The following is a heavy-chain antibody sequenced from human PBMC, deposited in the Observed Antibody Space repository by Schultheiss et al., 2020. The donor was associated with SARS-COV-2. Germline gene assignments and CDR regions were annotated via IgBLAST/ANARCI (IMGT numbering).Heavy chain of an antibody. CDR3: ARGHRYSYGYIAKYYFDY. CDR2: IYYSGST. J-gene: IGHJ4*02. CDR1: GGSFSGYY. V-gene: IGHV4-31*11. Sequence: SETLSLTCAVYGGSFSGYYWSWIRQHPGKGLEWIGYIYYSGSTYYNPSLKSRVTISVDTSKNQFSLKLSSVTAADTAVYYCARGHRYSYGYIAKYYFDYWGQGTLVTVSS. D-gene: IGHD5-18*01.